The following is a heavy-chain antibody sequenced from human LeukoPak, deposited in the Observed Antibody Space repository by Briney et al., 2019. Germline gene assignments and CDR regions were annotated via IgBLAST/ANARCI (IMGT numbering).Heavy chain of an antibody. CDR3: AAWVVVTSTGWFDP. Sequence: GGPLRLSCAASGFTVSNNYMSWVRQAPGKGLEWVSVIYSGGNTYYSDSVTGRFTISRDNSKNYLYLQMNSMRPEDTAVYYCAAWVVVTSTGWFDPWGQGTLVTVSS. V-gene: IGHV3-66*02. D-gene: IGHD2-2*01. CDR2: IYSGGNT. J-gene: IGHJ5*02. CDR1: GFTVSNNY.